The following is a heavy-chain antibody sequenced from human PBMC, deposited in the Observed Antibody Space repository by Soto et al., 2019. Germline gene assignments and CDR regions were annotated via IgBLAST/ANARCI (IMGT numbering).Heavy chain of an antibody. D-gene: IGHD3-10*01. J-gene: IGHJ6*02. CDR3: AREIPNVLLTKGDYYYYRMDV. V-gene: IGHV1-69*01. CDR2: IIPIFGTA. CDR1: GGGFSGDA. Sequence: KGSGPAAGGGFSGDAISRVRQTPGQGLEWMGGIIPIFGTANYAQKFQGRVTITADESTSTAYMELSSLRSEDTAVYYCAREIPNVLLTKGDYYYYRMDVWGQGTTVTVPS.